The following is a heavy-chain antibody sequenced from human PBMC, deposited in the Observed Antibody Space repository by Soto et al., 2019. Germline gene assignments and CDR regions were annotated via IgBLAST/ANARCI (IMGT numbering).Heavy chain of an antibody. J-gene: IGHJ4*02. V-gene: IGHV4-30-4*01. CDR3: ARANYDFWSGYSYYFDY. CDR2: IYYSGST. CDR1: GGSISSGDYY. Sequence: SETLSLTCTVSGGSISSGDYYWSWIRQPPGKGLEWIGYIYYSGSTYYNPSLKGRVTISVDTSKNQFSLKLSSVTAADTAVYYCARANYDFWSGYSYYFDYWGQGTLVTVSS. D-gene: IGHD3-3*01.